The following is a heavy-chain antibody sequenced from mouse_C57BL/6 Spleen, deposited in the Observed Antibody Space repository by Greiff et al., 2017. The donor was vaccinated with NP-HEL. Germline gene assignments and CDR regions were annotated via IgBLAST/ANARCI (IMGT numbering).Heavy chain of an antibody. J-gene: IGHJ3*01. V-gene: IGHV5-4*01. CDR1: GFTFSSYA. D-gene: IGHD3-2*02. Sequence: EVKLVESGGGLVKPGGSLKLSCAASGFTFSSYAMSWVRQTPEKRLEWVATISDGGSYTYYPDKLKGRFTISRDNAKNNPYLQMSHLKSEDTAMYYCARDLDSSGFAWFAYWGKGTLVTVSA. CDR3: ARDLDSSGFAWFAY. CDR2: ISDGGSYT.